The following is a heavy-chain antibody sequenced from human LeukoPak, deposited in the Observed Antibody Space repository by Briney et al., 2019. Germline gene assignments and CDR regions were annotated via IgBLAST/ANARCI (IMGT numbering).Heavy chain of an antibody. Sequence: ASVKVSCKASGYTFTSYYMHWVRQAPGQGLEWMGIINPSGGSTSYAQKFQGRVTMTRDTSTSTVYMELSSLRAEDTAVYYCAKDGPKNSRAFDIWGQGTMVTVSS. CDR1: GYTFTSYY. J-gene: IGHJ3*02. CDR2: INPSGGST. CDR3: AKDGPKNSRAFDI. V-gene: IGHV1-46*01. D-gene: IGHD2/OR15-2a*01.